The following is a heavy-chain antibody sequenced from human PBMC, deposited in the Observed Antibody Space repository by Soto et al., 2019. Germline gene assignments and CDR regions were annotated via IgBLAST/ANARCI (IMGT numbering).Heavy chain of an antibody. J-gene: IGHJ3*02. D-gene: IGHD2-15*01. CDR2: ISGSGGST. V-gene: IGHV3-23*01. CDR1: GFTFSSYA. CDR3: AKDPLVVVAGVVDAFAI. Sequence: EVQLLESGGGLVQPGGSLRLSCAASGFTFSSYAMSWVRQAPGKGLEWVSAISGSGGSTYYADSVKGRFTISNDNSKNTLDLQMNILRAEDTDVYYCAKDPLVVVAGVVDAFAIWGQGTMDTVSS.